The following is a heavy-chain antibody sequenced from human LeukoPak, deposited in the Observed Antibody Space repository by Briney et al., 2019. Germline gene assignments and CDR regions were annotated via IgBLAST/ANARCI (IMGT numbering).Heavy chain of an antibody. CDR1: RYTLISYG. D-gene: IGHD6-19*01. V-gene: IGHV1-18*01. J-gene: IGHJ4*02. CDR2: ICAYYGNT. CDR3: ARRGIAVAGTLEY. Sequence: GAVNDSFLASRYTLISYGFSWVRPAPGQGVEWMGWICAYYGNTNYAQKFQGIVTMTKDTSNSTAYMELRRLRSDDTAVYYCARRGIAVAGTLEYWGQGTLVTVSS.